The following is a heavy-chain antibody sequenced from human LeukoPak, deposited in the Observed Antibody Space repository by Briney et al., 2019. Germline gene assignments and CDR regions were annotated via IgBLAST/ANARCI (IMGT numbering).Heavy chain of an antibody. CDR3: ADLSSSDNYYGMDV. Sequence: SETLSLTCTVSGGSISSNSYYWGWIRQPPGKGLEWIGSIYYSGSTYYNPSLKSRVTISVDTSKNQFSLKLSSVTAADTAVYYCADLSSSDNYYGMDVWGQGTTVTVSS. D-gene: IGHD6-6*01. V-gene: IGHV4-39*07. J-gene: IGHJ6*02. CDR2: IYYSGST. CDR1: GGSISSNSYY.